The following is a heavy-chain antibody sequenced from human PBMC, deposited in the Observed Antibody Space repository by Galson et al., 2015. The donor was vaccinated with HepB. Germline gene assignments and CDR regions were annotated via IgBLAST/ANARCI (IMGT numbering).Heavy chain of an antibody. J-gene: IGHJ4*02. Sequence: SVKVSCKASGGTFSDYSFSWVRQAPGQGLEWMGRIIPVLGVTNYAQKFQDRVTLTADISTDTTFMELSSLTSDDTAVYFCGRSHYYDSSGSRFDHWGQGSLVTVSS. CDR2: IIPVLGVT. CDR1: GGTFSDYS. D-gene: IGHD3-22*01. V-gene: IGHV1-69*02. CDR3: GRSHYYDSSGSRFDH.